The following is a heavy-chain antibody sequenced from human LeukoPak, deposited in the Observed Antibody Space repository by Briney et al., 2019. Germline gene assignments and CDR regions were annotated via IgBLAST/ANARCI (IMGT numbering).Heavy chain of an antibody. Sequence: GGSLRLSCAASGFTFRNYAMSWVRQAPGRGLEWVSAISSSGGSTNYADSVKGRFTVSRDNAKNSLFLQMNSLRAEDTAVYYCARDSSTYAGPPDYWGQGTLVTVSS. CDR3: ARDSSTYAGPPDY. D-gene: IGHD2/OR15-2a*01. CDR2: ISSSGGST. V-gene: IGHV3-23*01. CDR1: GFTFRNYA. J-gene: IGHJ4*02.